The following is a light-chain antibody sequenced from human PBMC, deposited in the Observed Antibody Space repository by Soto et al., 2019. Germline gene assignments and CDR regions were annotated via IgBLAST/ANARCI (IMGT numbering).Light chain of an antibody. V-gene: IGKV1-16*02. CDR2: AAS. CDR3: QQYFSYPYT. Sequence: DIQMTQSPSSLSASIGDTVTITCRASQVITNSLAWFQQKPGSAPKSLIYAASNLQSGVPSKFSGGGSGTHFTLTINSLQPEDFATYYCQQYFSYPYTFGQGTKLEI. CDR1: QVITNS. J-gene: IGKJ2*01.